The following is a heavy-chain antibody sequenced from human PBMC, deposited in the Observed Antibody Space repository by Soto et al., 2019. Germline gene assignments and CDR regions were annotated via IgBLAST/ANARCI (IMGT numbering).Heavy chain of an antibody. Sequence: QVHLVQSGAEVKKPGASVTVSCKPSGYPFPSFEIHWIRQAPGQRPEWMGGISNAGSGSTKYSQKFQDRLTISGDKRATTVFMALSSLTSEDTAIYYWARESSHYQDCFQNWGQGTPVTVSA. CDR1: GYPFPSFE. J-gene: IGHJ4*02. CDR2: ISNAGSGST. D-gene: IGHD2-21*02. V-gene: IGHV1-3*01. CDR3: ARESSHYQDCFQN.